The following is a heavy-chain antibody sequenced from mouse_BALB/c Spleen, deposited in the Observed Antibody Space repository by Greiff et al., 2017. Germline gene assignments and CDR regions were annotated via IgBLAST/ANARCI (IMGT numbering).Heavy chain of an antibody. CDR3: ASAYGGMDY. J-gene: IGHJ4*01. D-gene: IGHD1-1*02. Sequence: EVKLVESGGGLVQPGGSRKLSCAASGFTFSSFGMHWVRQAPEKGLEWVAYISSGSSTIYYADTVKGRFTISRDNPKNTLFLQMTSLRSEDTAMYYCASAYGGMDYWGQGTSVTVSS. V-gene: IGHV5-17*02. CDR1: GFTFSSFG. CDR2: ISSGSSTI.